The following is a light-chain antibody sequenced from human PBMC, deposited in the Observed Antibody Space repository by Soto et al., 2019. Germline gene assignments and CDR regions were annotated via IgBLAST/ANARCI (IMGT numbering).Light chain of an antibody. CDR3: SSYTRTRVI. J-gene: IGLJ2*01. CDR1: TSDIGAYNY. V-gene: IGLV2-14*01. Sequence: QSALTQPPSASGSPGQSVTISCTGTTSDIGAYNYVSWYQQRPGKAPKLIIYEVSNRPSGVSNRFSGSKSGNTASLTISGLQAEDEADYYCSSYTRTRVIFGGGTKLTVL. CDR2: EVS.